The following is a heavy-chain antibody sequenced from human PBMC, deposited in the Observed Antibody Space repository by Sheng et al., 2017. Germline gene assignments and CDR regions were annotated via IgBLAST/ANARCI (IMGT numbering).Heavy chain of an antibody. CDR2: IKSKTDGGTT. CDR1: GFTFSNAW. J-gene: IGHJ4*02. V-gene: IGHV3-15*01. Sequence: EVQLVESGGGLVKPGGSLRLSCAASGFTFSNAWMSWVRQAPGKGLEWVGRIKSKTDGGTTDYAAPVKGRFTISRDDSKNTLYLQMNSLKTEDTTVYYCTTDVVGTTWEGYYFDYWGQGTLVTVSS. D-gene: IGHD1-7*01. CDR3: TTDVVGTTWEGYYFDY.